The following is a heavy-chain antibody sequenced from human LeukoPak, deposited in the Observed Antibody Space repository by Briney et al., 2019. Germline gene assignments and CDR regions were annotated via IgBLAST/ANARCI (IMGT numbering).Heavy chain of an antibody. CDR1: GFTFSSYS. D-gene: IGHD6-19*01. Sequence: PGGSLRLSCAASGFTFSSYSMNWVRQAPGKGLEWVSSISSSSSYIYYADSVKGRFTISRDNAKNSLYLQMNSLRAEDTAVNYCARGPRSYSSGWPNWFDPWGQGTLVTVSS. CDR3: ARGPRSYSSGWPNWFDP. CDR2: ISSSSSYI. J-gene: IGHJ5*02. V-gene: IGHV3-21*01.